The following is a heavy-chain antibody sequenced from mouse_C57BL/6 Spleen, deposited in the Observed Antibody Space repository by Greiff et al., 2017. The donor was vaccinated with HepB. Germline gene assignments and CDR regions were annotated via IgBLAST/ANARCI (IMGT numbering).Heavy chain of an antibody. V-gene: IGHV5-17*01. CDR1: GFTFSDYG. CDR2: ISSGSSTI. CDR3: ATDGYYVLDY. J-gene: IGHJ2*01. Sequence: EVMLVESGGGLVKPGGSLKLSCAASGFTFSDYGMHWVRQAPEKGLEWVAYISSGSSTIYYADTVKGRFTISRDNAKNTLFLQMTSLRSEDTAMYYCATDGYYVLDYWGQGTTLTVSS. D-gene: IGHD2-3*01.